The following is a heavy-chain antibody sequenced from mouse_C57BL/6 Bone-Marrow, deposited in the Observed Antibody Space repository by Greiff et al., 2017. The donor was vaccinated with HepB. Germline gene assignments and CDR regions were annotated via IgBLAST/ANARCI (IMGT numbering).Heavy chain of an antibody. CDR3: ARCTYWDEEWYFDV. CDR2: IDPSDSYT. J-gene: IGHJ1*03. D-gene: IGHD4-1*01. Sequence: QVQLQQPGAELVMPGASVKLSCKASGYTFTSYWMHWVKQRPGQGLEWIGEIDPSDSYTNYNQKFKGKSTLTVDKSSSTAYMQLSSLTSEDSAVYYCARCTYWDEEWYFDVWGTGTTVTVSS. V-gene: IGHV1-69*01. CDR1: GYTFTSYW.